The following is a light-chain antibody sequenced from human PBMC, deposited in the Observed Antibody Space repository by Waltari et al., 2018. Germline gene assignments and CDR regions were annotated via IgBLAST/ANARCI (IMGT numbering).Light chain of an antibody. Sequence: DIQLTQSPSSLSASVGDRVTTPGRASQSVDSFLAWYQQQPGKAPNLLILKASTLKDGVPSRFSGSGGGTEFTLTINGLQPDDFASYYCQQYNSYPTFGQGTKLEMK. CDR1: QSVDSF. J-gene: IGKJ2*01. V-gene: IGKV1-5*03. CDR3: QQYNSYPT. CDR2: KAS.